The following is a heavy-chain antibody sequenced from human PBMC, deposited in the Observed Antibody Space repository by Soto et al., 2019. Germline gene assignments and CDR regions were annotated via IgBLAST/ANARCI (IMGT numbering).Heavy chain of an antibody. J-gene: IGHJ3*02. CDR3: ARGESQLWSKVKYAFDI. D-gene: IGHD5-18*01. V-gene: IGHV4-4*07. CDR2: IYASGTT. Sequence: SETLSLTCTVSGASISNYYWSWIRQPAGKGLECLGRIYASGTTTYNPSLRSRVTMSVDTSKNQFSLNLNSVTAADTAVYYCARGESQLWSKVKYAFDIWGQGTMVTVSS. CDR1: GASISNYY.